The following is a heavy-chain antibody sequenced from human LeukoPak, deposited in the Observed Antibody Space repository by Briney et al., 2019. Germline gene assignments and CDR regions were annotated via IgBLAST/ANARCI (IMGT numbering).Heavy chain of an antibody. D-gene: IGHD1-1*01. J-gene: IGHJ4*02. CDR1: GGSISGYY. Sequence: SETLSLTCTVSGGSISGYYWSWIRQPPGKGLEYIGYIYYSGSTNYNPSLKSRVTISVDTSKNQFSLKLNSVTAADTAVYYCARQKGYTGTTIDYWGQGTLVTVSS. CDR2: IYYSGST. V-gene: IGHV4-59*01. CDR3: ARQKGYTGTTIDY.